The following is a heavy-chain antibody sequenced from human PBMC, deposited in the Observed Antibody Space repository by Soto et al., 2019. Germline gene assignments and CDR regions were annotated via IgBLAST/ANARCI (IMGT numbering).Heavy chain of an antibody. Sequence: QVQLVQSGAEVKKPGASVKVSCKTSGYTFTSYDINWVRQATGQGLEWMGWMSPNSDRTGYAQKFQDRVTMTRDASITTADMELNSLTSDDTAVYFCARGVKEGVDFWGQGTLVTVSS. CDR1: GYTFTSYD. V-gene: IGHV1-8*01. CDR3: ARGVKEGVDF. CDR2: MSPNSDRT. J-gene: IGHJ4*02. D-gene: IGHD3-16*01.